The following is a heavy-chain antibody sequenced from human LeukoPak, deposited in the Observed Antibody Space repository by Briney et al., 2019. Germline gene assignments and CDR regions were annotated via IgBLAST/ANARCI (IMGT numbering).Heavy chain of an antibody. J-gene: IGHJ4*02. Sequence: SETLSLTCTVSGGFINSDYWSWIRQPPGKGLEWIGSIYFTGSTNYNPSLKSRVTISLDRSKNQFSLRLSSVTAADTAVYYCARVGGEVGAIPFDYWGQGTLVTVSS. CDR2: IYFTGST. D-gene: IGHD1-26*01. CDR3: ARVGGEVGAIPFDY. V-gene: IGHV4-59*12. CDR1: GGFINSDY.